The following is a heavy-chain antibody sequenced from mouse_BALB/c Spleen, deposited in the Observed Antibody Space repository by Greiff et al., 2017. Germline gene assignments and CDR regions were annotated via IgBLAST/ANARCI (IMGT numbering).Heavy chain of an antibody. CDR2: IDPENGDT. CDR3: ISHGNYEGY. D-gene: IGHD2-1*01. V-gene: IGHV14-4*02. CDR1: GFNIKDYY. J-gene: IGHJ2*01. Sequence: EVQLQQSGAELVRSGASVKLSCTASGFNIKDYYMHWVKQRPEQGLEWIGWIDPENGDTEYAPKFQGKATMTADTSSNTAYLQLSSLTSEDTAVYYCISHGNYEGYWGQGTTLTVSS.